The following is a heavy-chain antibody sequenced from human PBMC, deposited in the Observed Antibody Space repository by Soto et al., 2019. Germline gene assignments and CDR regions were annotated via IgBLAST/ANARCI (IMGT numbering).Heavy chain of an antibody. J-gene: IGHJ4*02. CDR2: ITQDGSEK. CDR1: GFTFSSYW. D-gene: IGHD6-19*01. CDR3: ARGTPYSSGFSWGDDY. Sequence: EVQLVESGGGLVQPGGSLRLSCAASGFTFSSYWMSWVRQAPGKGLEWVANITQDGSEKYYVDSVKGRFTISRDNAKNSLYLQMNSLRAEDTAVYYCARGTPYSSGFSWGDDYWGQGTLVTVSS. V-gene: IGHV3-7*01.